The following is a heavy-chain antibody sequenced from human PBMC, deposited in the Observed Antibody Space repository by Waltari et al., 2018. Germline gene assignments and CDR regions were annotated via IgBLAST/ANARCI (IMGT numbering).Heavy chain of an antibody. CDR1: GFTFSSYS. Sequence: EVQLVESGGGLVQPGGSLRRSGAASGFTFSSYSMNWFRQAPGRGLVWVSYISGDSGSIHDADSVNGRITVSRDNAKNSLYLQLSSLTAEDTAVFYCARDRDWAFDIWGQGTMVTVSS. CDR3: ARDRDWAFDI. D-gene: IGHD2-21*01. J-gene: IGHJ3*02. CDR2: ISGDSGSI. V-gene: IGHV3-48*04.